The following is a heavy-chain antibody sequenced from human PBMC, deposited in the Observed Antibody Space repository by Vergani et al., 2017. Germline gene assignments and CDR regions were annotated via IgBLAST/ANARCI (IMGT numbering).Heavy chain of an antibody. CDR1: GYTFTSYD. Sequence: QVQLVQSGAEVKKPGASVKVSCKASGYTFTSYDINWVRQATGQGLEWMGWMNPNSGNTGYAQKFQGRVTITADESTSTAYMELSSLRSEDTAVYYCAIIAVAGSGDAFDIWGQGTMVTVSS. CDR3: AIIAVAGSGDAFDI. V-gene: IGHV1-8*01. J-gene: IGHJ3*02. CDR2: MNPNSGNT. D-gene: IGHD6-19*01.